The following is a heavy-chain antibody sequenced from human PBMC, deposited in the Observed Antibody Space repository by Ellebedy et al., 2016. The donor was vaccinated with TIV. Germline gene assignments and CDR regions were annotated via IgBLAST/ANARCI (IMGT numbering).Heavy chain of an antibody. CDR1: GGSISTHF. CDR3: ARAPSGSGPGS. CDR2: ISYSGST. V-gene: IGHV4-59*11. J-gene: IGHJ5*02. D-gene: IGHD6-19*01. Sequence: MPSETLSLTCTVSGGSISTHFWSWTRQPPGKGLEYIGYISYSGSTNYNPSLKSRVTISMDTSSNQFSLKLSSVTAADTAMYYCARAPSGSGPGSWGQGTLVTVSA.